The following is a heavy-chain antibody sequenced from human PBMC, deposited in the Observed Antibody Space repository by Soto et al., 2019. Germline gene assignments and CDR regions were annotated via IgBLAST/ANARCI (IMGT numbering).Heavy chain of an antibody. J-gene: IGHJ4*02. V-gene: IGHV3-15*01. CDR2: IKSKSAGGTT. D-gene: IGHD3-22*01. CDR1: GFTFSNAW. CDR3: ARGHRSSGKIFDS. Sequence: EVQLVESGGGLVKPGGSVRLSCAASGFTFSNAWMSWVRQAPGKGLEWVGRIKSKSAGGTTEYDAPVKDRFTISRDDSKNTLYLQMNSLKIEDTAVYYCARGHRSSGKIFDSWGQGTLVTGSS.